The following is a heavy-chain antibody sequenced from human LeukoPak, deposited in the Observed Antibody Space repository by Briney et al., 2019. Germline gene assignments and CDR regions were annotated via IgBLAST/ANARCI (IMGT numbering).Heavy chain of an antibody. Sequence: ASVKVSRKASGYTFTSYYMHWVRQAPGQGLEWMGIINPSGGSTSYAQKFQGRVTMTRDTSTSTVYMELSSLRSEDTAVYYCARIHDSSGYYYNFDYWGQGTLVTVSS. CDR3: ARIHDSSGYYYNFDY. CDR2: INPSGGST. CDR1: GYTFTSYY. D-gene: IGHD3-22*01. J-gene: IGHJ4*02. V-gene: IGHV1-46*01.